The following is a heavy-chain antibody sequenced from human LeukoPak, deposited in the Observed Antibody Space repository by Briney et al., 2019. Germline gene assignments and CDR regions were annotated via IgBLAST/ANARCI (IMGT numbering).Heavy chain of an antibody. CDR1: GFAVSSNY. Sequence: GGSLRLSCAASGFAVSSNYMNWVRQAPGKGLEWVSVLYSAGNTFYADSVKGRFTISRDNSKNTLYLQMNSLRPEDTAVYYCARAREYLAIDYWGQGTLVTVSS. CDR3: ARAREYLAIDY. J-gene: IGHJ4*02. V-gene: IGHV3-66*02. D-gene: IGHD2/OR15-2a*01. CDR2: LYSAGNT.